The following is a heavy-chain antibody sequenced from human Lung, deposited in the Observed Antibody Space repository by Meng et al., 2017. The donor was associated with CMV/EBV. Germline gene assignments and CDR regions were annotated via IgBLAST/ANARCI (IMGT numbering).Heavy chain of an antibody. Sequence: GEXXTISCAASGFTFSTFSMAWVRQAPGRGLEWVASISSSTASVYYAGSVQGRFTISRDNARNSLFLQMNSATAEDTAVYYCARDGSDYYDVIGYGPVDYWXQGVLVTVS. V-gene: IGHV3-21*06. J-gene: IGHJ4*02. CDR3: ARDGSDYYDVIGYGPVDY. CDR2: ISSSTASV. D-gene: IGHD3-22*01. CDR1: GFTFSTFS.